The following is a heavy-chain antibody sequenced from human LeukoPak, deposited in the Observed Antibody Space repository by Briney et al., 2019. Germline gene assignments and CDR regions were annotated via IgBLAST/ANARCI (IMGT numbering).Heavy chain of an antibody. CDR1: GGSISSRDW. J-gene: IGHJ4*02. D-gene: IGHD5-12*01. CDR2: IHHSGST. V-gene: IGHV4-4*02. Sequence: SETLSLTCAVSGGSISSRDWWSWVRQPPGKGLEWIGEIHHSGSTKYNPSLMSRVTISVDTSKNQFSLKLTSVTAADTAVYYCARHATQWLRSPFDYWGQGTLVTVSS. CDR3: ARHATQWLRSPFDY.